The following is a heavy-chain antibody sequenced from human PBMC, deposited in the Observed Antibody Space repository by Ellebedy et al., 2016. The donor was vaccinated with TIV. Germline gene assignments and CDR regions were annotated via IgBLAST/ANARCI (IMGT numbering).Heavy chain of an antibody. J-gene: IGHJ4*02. CDR3: ATWPPGAFDH. Sequence: SETLSLXCTVSGASFSSHYWSWIRQPPGKGLEWIGHISSGGTTKYNPSLKSRLAMSVHTSKNQFSLNLTPVTAADTAVYYCATWPPGAFDHWGQGALVTVSS. V-gene: IGHV4-59*11. CDR1: GASFSSHY. CDR2: ISSGGTT.